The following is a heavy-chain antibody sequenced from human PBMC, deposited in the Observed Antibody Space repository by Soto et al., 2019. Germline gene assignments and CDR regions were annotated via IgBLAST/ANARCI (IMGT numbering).Heavy chain of an antibody. CDR3: ARGATYYDILTGLPDY. D-gene: IGHD3-9*01. V-gene: IGHV4-34*01. Sequence: QVQLQQWGAGLLKPSETLSLTCAVYGGSFSGYYWSWIRQPPGKGLEWIGEINHSGSTNYNTSLMSRVTSSVDTSKNQVSLKLSSVAAADTAVYYCARGATYYDILTGLPDYWGQGTLVTVSS. J-gene: IGHJ4*02. CDR1: GGSFSGYY. CDR2: INHSGST.